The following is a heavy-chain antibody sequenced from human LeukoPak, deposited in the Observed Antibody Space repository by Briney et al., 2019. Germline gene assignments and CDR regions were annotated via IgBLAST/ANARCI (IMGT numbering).Heavy chain of an antibody. CDR2: IYYSGST. V-gene: IGHV4-39*01. J-gene: IGHJ5*02. CDR3: ARKPRGPYSGYDWGLVLNWFDP. Sequence: SETLSLTCTVSGGSISSSSYYWGWIRQPPGKGLEWIGSIYYSGSTYYNPSLKSRVTISVDTSKNQSSLKLSSVTAADTAVYYCARKPRGPYSGYDWGLVLNWFDPWGQGTLVTVSS. CDR1: GGSISSSSYY. D-gene: IGHD5-12*01.